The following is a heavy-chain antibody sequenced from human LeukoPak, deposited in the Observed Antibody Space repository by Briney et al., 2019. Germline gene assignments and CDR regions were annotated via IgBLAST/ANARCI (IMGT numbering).Heavy chain of an antibody. Sequence: GGSLRLSCAASGFTFSSYWMTWVRQAPGKGLEWVSYISSSGSTIYYADSVKGRFTISRDNAKNSLYLQMNSLRAEDTAVYYCARASPYRSSSWYYFDYWGQGTLVTVSS. D-gene: IGHD6-13*01. CDR3: ARASPYRSSSWYYFDY. CDR2: ISSSGSTI. V-gene: IGHV3-48*04. J-gene: IGHJ4*02. CDR1: GFTFSSYW.